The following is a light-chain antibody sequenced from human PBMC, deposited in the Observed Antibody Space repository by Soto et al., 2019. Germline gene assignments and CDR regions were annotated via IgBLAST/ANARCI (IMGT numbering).Light chain of an antibody. J-gene: IGKJ3*01. CDR3: QQYDDSPPRFT. CDR1: QSVRSNY. Sequence: EIVLTQSPGTLSLSPGERATLSCRACQSVRSNYLAWYQQKPGQAPRLLIYGASTRATGIPDRISGSGSGTDFTLTISRLEPEDFAVYYCQQYDDSPPRFTFGPGTKVDIK. V-gene: IGKV3-20*01. CDR2: GAS.